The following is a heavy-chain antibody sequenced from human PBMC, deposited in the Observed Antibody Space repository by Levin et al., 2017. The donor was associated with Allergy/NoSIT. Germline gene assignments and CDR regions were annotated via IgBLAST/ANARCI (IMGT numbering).Heavy chain of an antibody. CDR1: GFTFSSYG. Sequence: GESLKISCAASGFTFSSYGMHWVRQAPGKGLEWVAVISYDGSNKYYADSVKGRFTISRDNSKNTLYLQMNSLRAEDTAVYYCAKDNSGYDYWGQGTLVTVSS. J-gene: IGHJ4*02. V-gene: IGHV3-30*18. CDR3: AKDNSGYDY. CDR2: ISYDGSNK. D-gene: IGHD3-22*01.